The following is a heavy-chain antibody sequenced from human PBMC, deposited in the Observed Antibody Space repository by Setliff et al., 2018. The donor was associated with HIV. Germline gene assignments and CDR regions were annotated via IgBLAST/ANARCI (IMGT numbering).Heavy chain of an antibody. Sequence: LSLTCAVYGGSFSGYYWSWIRQPPGKGLEWIGEINHSGSTNYNPSLKSRVTISVDTSKNQFSLKLSSVTAAGTAVYYCARVVTMARGAYYFDYWGQGTLVTVSS. D-gene: IGHD3-10*01. CDR3: ARVVTMARGAYYFDY. CDR1: GGSFSGYY. CDR2: INHSGST. V-gene: IGHV4-34*01. J-gene: IGHJ4*02.